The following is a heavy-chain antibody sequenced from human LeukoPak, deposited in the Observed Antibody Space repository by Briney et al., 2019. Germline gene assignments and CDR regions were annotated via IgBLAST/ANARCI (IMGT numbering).Heavy chain of an antibody. CDR2: MNPNSGNT. CDR3: ARGLGYCSSTSCSHDAFDI. J-gene: IGHJ3*02. Sequence: GASVKVSCKASGYTFTSYDINWVRQATGQGLEWKGWMNPNSGNTGYAQKFQGGVTITRNTSISTAYMELSSLRSEDTAVYYCARGLGYCSSTSCSHDAFDIWGQGTMVTVSS. V-gene: IGHV1-8*01. D-gene: IGHD2-2*01. CDR1: GYTFTSYD.